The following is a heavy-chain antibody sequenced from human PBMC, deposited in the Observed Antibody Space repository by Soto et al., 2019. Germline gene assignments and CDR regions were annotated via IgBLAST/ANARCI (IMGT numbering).Heavy chain of an antibody. CDR2: ISWDGGST. D-gene: IGHD3-10*01. J-gene: IGHJ6*02. V-gene: IGHV3-43D*04. CDR3: AKDISREYYGSGSYYPRYYYYYGMDV. CDR1: GFTFDDYA. Sequence: PGGSLRLSCAASGFTFDDYAMHWVRQAPGKGLEWVSLISWDGGSTYYADSVKGRFTISRDNSKNSLYLQMNSLRAEDTALYYCAKDISREYYGSGSYYPRYYYYYGMDVWGQGTTVTVSS.